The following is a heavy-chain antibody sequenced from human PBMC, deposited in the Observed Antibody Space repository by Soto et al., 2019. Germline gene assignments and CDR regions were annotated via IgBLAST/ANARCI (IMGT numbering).Heavy chain of an antibody. CDR1: GFTSSNYA. J-gene: IGHJ4*02. V-gene: IGHV3-23*01. CDR2: IRGSGETT. CDR3: AKGGTTTNIILDS. D-gene: IGHD1-1*01. Sequence: GGSLRLSCAASGFTSSNYAMSWVRQSPGKGLEWLSSIRGSGETTYYADSVKGRVTISRDNDKNTLYLQINSLTAGDTAVYYCAKGGTTTNIILDSWGPGTPVTVSS.